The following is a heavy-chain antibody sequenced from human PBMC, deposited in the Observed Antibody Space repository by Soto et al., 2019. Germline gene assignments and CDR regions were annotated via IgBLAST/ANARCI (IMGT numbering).Heavy chain of an antibody. Sequence: VGSLRLSCAASGFTFSTYAMSWVRQAPGKGLEWVSAISGSPSSTYYADSVKGRFTISRDNSKKTLFLQMNSLRAEDTAIYYCAKDGYDSRGDLYYFDYWGQGIPVTVS. CDR2: ISGSPSST. V-gene: IGHV3-23*01. CDR1: GFTFSTYA. D-gene: IGHD3-22*01. CDR3: AKDGYDSRGDLYYFDY. J-gene: IGHJ4*02.